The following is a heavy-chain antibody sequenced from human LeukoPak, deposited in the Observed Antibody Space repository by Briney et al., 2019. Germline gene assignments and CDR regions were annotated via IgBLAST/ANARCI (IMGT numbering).Heavy chain of an antibody. Sequence: RASVKVSCKASGGTFSSYGISWVRQAPGQGLEWMGWISAYNGNTNYAQKLQGRVTMTTDTSTSTAYMELRSLRSDDTAVYYCARDSYYYDSSGYYDYWGQGTLVTVSS. D-gene: IGHD3-22*01. CDR3: ARDSYYYDSSGYYDY. CDR1: GGTFSSYG. CDR2: ISAYNGNT. V-gene: IGHV1-18*01. J-gene: IGHJ4*02.